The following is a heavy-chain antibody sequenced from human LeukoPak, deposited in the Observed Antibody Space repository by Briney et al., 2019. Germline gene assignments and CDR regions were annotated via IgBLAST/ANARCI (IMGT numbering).Heavy chain of an antibody. CDR3: ARGGPSGSYLNY. D-gene: IGHD1-26*01. Sequence: GGSLRLSCAASGFTFSGYWMSWVRQVPGKGLEWVANIKQDGSDKYYVDSVKGRLTISRDNAKNSLYLQMNSLRAEDTAVYYCARGGPSGSYLNYWGQGTLVTVSS. V-gene: IGHV3-7*01. J-gene: IGHJ4*02. CDR2: IKQDGSDK. CDR1: GFTFSGYW.